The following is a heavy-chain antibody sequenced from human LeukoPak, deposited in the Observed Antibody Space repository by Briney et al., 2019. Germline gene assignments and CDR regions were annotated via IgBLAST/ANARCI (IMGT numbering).Heavy chain of an antibody. D-gene: IGHD1-7*01. V-gene: IGHV5-51*01. CDR2: MNPGDSET. J-gene: IGHJ4*02. CDR1: GYSFTNYW. Sequence: PGESLKISCKGFGYSFTNYWIGWVRQMPGKGLEWMGVMNPGDSETRYSPSFQGQVTISVDKSINTAYLQWGSLEASDTAMVYCARHHLGTNHDWGQGTLVTVSS. CDR3: ARHHLGTNHD.